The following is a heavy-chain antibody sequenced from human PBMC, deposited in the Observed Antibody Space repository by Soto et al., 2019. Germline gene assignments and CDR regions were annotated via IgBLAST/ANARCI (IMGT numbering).Heavy chain of an antibody. CDR2: INSDESNR. J-gene: IGHJ6*02. CDR1: GFTVSIYW. V-gene: IGHV3-74*01. CDR3: ASTISMVRGHGMDV. D-gene: IGHD3-10*01. Sequence: EVQLVESRGGLVQPGGSLRLSCAASGFTVSIYWMHGVRQAPGKGLVWVSRINSDESNRKYADSVEGRFTISRDNAKNTLYLQMNSLRAEDTAVYYCASTISMVRGHGMDVWGQGTTVSVSS.